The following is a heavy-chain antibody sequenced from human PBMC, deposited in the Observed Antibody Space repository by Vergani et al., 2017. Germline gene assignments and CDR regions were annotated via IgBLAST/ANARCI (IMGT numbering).Heavy chain of an antibody. V-gene: IGHV1-18*04. CDR2: ISAYNGNT. D-gene: IGHD5-12*01. J-gene: IGHJ6*02. CDR3: ARDPGTRGYSGYDLWNYYYYYGMDV. CDR1: GYTFTSYG. Sequence: QVQLVQSGAEVKKPGASVKVSCKASGYTFTSYGISWVRQAPGQGLEWMGWISAYNGNTKYAQKLQGRVTMTTDTSTSTAYMGLRSLRSDDTAVYYCARDPGTRGYSGYDLWNYYYYYGMDVWGQGTTVTVSS.